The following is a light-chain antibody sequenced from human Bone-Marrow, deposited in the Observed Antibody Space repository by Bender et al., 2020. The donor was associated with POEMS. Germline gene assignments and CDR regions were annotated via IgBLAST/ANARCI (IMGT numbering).Light chain of an antibody. Sequence: SYVLTQPPSVSVAPGQTARITCGGNNIGNKHVHWYQQKPGQAPVLVVYDDSDRPSGIPDRFSGSKSGTSASLVITGLQSDDEAIYFCVAWDASLNGWVFGGGTKLTVL. CDR1: NIGNKH. J-gene: IGLJ3*02. CDR2: DDS. CDR3: VAWDASLNGWV. V-gene: IGLV3-21*02.